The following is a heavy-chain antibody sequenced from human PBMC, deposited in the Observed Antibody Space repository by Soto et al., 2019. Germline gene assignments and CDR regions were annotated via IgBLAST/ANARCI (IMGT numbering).Heavy chain of an antibody. D-gene: IGHD2-8*02. CDR2: ARDKANSHTT. Sequence: GSLRLSCAASGFTFSDHYMDWVRQAPGKGLEWVGRARDKANSHTTEYAASVKGRFTVSRDDSKNSLYLQMNSLKTEDTAVYYCARVTGGPKFPDFWGQGTLVTVSS. V-gene: IGHV3-72*01. CDR3: ARVTGGPKFPDF. J-gene: IGHJ4*02. CDR1: GFTFSDHY.